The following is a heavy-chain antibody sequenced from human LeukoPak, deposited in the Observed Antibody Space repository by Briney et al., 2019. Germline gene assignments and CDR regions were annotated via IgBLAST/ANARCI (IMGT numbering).Heavy chain of an antibody. CDR3: VRDHYYSMDV. CDR2: INSDGSCT. Sequence: GGSLRLSCAASGFTFSTSWLHWVRQAPGKGLVWVSRINSDGSCTTYADSVKGRFTISRDNPKNTLYLQMNSLRAEDTAVYYCVRDHYYSMDVSGQGTTVTV. V-gene: IGHV3-74*03. J-gene: IGHJ6*02. CDR1: GFTFSTSW.